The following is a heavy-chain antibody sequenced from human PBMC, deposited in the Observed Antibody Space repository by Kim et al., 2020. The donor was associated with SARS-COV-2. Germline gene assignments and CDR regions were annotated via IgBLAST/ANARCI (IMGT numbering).Heavy chain of an antibody. CDR1: GFTFSSYE. Sequence: GGSLRLSCAASGFTFSSYEMNWVRQAPGKGLEWVSYIIGSGTTIYYADSVRGRFTISRDNGKNSLYLQMNSLRAEDTAVYYCARGPNYSPFDYWGQGTLVTVSS. D-gene: IGHD4-4*01. J-gene: IGHJ4*02. V-gene: IGHV3-48*03. CDR2: IIGSGTTI. CDR3: ARGPNYSPFDY.